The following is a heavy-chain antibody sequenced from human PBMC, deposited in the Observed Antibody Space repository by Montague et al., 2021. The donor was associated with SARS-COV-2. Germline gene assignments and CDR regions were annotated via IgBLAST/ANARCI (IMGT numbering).Heavy chain of an antibody. D-gene: IGHD3-22*01. Sequence: SETLSLTCTVSGGSISSSSYYWGWIRQPPGKGLEWIGSIYYSGSTYYNPSLKSRVTISVDTSKNQFSLKLSSVTAADTAVYYCARHGQTRIVMIVVVIGYFDYWGQGTLVAVSS. CDR1: GGSISSSSYY. CDR2: IYYSGST. J-gene: IGHJ4*02. CDR3: ARHGQTRIVMIVVVIGYFDY. V-gene: IGHV4-39*01.